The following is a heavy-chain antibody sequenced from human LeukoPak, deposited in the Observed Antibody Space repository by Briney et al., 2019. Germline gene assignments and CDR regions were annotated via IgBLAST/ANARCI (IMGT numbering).Heavy chain of an antibody. CDR2: INPGSSSI. D-gene: IGHD6-25*01. CDR1: GFTFNAYS. CDR3: ARAAYSSGPDY. Sequence: GGSLRLSCAASGFTFNAYSMNWVRQAPGRGLEWVSYINPGSSSIHYTDSAKGRFTISRDNARNSLYLQMNSLRDEDSAVYYCARAAYSSGPDYWGQGTLVTVSS. J-gene: IGHJ4*02. V-gene: IGHV3-48*02.